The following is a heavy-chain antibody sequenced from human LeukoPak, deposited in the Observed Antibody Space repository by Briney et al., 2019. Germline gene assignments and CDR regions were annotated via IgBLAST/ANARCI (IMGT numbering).Heavy chain of an antibody. CDR3: ASYSSGYYHPAYFDH. CDR1: GGSISSSNW. D-gene: IGHD3-22*01. CDR2: IHHSGST. J-gene: IGHJ4*02. V-gene: IGHV4-4*02. Sequence: SETLSLTCAVSGGSISSSNWWRWVRQPPGKGLEWIAEIHHSGSTNYSPSLKSRVTISVDKSKNQFSLRLMSVTAADTAVYYCASYSSGYYHPAYFDHWGQGMLVTVSS.